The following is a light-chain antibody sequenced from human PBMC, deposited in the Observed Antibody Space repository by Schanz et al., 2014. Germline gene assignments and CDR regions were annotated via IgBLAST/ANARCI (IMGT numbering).Light chain of an antibody. CDR1: SRDVGSYNF. Sequence: QSALTQPASVSGSPGQSITISCTGTSRDVGSYNFVSWYQQHPDRAPKLIIFDVTNRSSGVSDRFSGSKSGNTASLTISGLQAEDEGDYFCSSQTSGNTPYVFGTGTKLTVL. CDR2: DVT. CDR3: SSQTSGNTPYV. J-gene: IGLJ1*01. V-gene: IGLV2-14*03.